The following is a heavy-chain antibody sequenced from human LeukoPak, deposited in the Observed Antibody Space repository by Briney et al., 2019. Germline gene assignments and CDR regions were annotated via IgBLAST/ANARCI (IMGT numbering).Heavy chain of an antibody. CDR2: IIPIFGTA. Sequence: GASVKVSCKASGVTFSSYAISWVRQAPGQGLEWMGRIIPIFGTANYAQKFQGRVTITADESTSTAYMELSSLRSEDTAVYYCARSPSGYCSSTSCYTDWFDSWGQGTLVTVSS. CDR1: GVTFSSYA. V-gene: IGHV1-69*13. J-gene: IGHJ5*01. CDR3: ARSPSGYCSSTSCYTDWFDS. D-gene: IGHD2-2*01.